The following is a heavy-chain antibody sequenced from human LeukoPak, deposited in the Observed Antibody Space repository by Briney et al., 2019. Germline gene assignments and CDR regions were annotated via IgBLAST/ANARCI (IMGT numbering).Heavy chain of an antibody. V-gene: IGHV3-15*01. CDR1: GFTFSKAW. CDR3: TTDYTYTIP. D-gene: IGHD3-9*01. CDR2: IKSITDGGTT. Sequence: GGPLRLSCGASGFTFSKAWMTWVRQAPGKGLAWVGRIKSITDGGTTDYAAPVKSRVTISRDDSRNTLYPQMNSLKTEDTAVYYCTTDYTYTIPWGQGTLVTVSS. J-gene: IGHJ5*02.